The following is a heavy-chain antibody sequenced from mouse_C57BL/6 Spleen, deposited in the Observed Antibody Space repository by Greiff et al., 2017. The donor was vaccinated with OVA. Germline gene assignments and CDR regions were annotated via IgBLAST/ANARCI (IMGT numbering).Heavy chain of an antibody. Sequence: VQLQQSGTELVKPGASVKLSCKASGYTFTSYWMHWVKQRPGQGLEWIGNINPSNGGTNYNEKFKSKATLTVDKSSSTAYMQLSSLTSEDSAVYYCAREGAGRYWYFDVWGTGTTVTVSS. J-gene: IGHJ1*03. CDR2: INPSNGGT. D-gene: IGHD3-3*01. CDR3: AREGAGRYWYFDV. CDR1: GYTFTSYW. V-gene: IGHV1-53*01.